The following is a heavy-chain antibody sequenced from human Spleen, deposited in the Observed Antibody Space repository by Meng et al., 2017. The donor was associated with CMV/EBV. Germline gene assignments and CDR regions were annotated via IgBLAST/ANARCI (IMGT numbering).Heavy chain of an antibody. Sequence: ISSSNWWSWVRQPPGQGLEWIGEIYHSGSTNYNPSLKSRVTISVDKSKNQFSLKLSSVTAADTAVYYCARVTRYCSSTSCYPGFDYWGQGTLVTVSS. CDR3: ARVTRYCSSTSCYPGFDY. CDR1: ISSSNW. J-gene: IGHJ4*02. CDR2: IYHSGST. D-gene: IGHD2-2*01. V-gene: IGHV4-4*02.